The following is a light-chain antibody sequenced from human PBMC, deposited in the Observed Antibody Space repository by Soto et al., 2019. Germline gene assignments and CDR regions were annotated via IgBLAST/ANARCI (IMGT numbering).Light chain of an antibody. CDR1: QSVFYSSNNKNY. CDR2: WAS. CDR3: QQYYTTLWT. V-gene: IGKV4-1*01. J-gene: IGKJ1*01. Sequence: DLVMTQSPDSLAVSLGERATINCKSSQSVFYSSNNKNYLAWYQQKPGQPPKLLIYWASTRQSGVPDRFSGSGSGTDFTIIISSLQTEDVPVYYCQQYYTTLWTFGQGTKVEIK.